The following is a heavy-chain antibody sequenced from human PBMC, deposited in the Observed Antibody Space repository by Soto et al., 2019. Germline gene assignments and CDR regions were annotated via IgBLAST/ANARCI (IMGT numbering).Heavy chain of an antibody. CDR3: AREGNLGRWLHPLAY. CDR2: IHYNGNT. CDR1: GDSISSYS. Sequence: QVQLQVSGPGLVKPSETLSLTCTVSGDSISSYSWSWIRQPPGKGLEWIGNIHYNGNTKYNPSLKSRVTISVSPSKNQFSMKLISVSAADTAMYYCAREGNLGRWLHPLAYWCQGTMVTVSS. V-gene: IGHV4-59*01. D-gene: IGHD5-12*01. J-gene: IGHJ4*02.